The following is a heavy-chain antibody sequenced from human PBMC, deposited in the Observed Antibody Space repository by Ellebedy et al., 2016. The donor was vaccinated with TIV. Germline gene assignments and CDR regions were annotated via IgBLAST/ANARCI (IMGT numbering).Heavy chain of an antibody. CDR2: IRRIVDGGTI. Sequence: GGSLRLXCVGSGFTFSNSWMDWVRQAPGKGLEWVGRIRRIVDGGTIDYAAPVKDRFTISRDDSKNTLYLQMNSLKTEDTALYYCTTDFSNWGQGTLVTVSS. J-gene: IGHJ4*02. CDR1: GFTFSNSW. V-gene: IGHV3-15*07. CDR3: TTDFSN. D-gene: IGHD3-3*01.